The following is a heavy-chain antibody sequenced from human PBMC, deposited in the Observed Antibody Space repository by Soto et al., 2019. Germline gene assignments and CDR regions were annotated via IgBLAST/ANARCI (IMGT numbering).Heavy chain of an antibody. J-gene: IGHJ4*02. CDR2: ISYDGSNK. Sequence: QVQLVESGGGVVQPGRSLRLSCAASGFTFSSYGMHWVRQAPGKGLEWVAVISYDGSNKYYADSVKGRFTISRDNSKNTLYLQMNILRAEDTAVYYCAKVYCSGGSCFDYWGQGTLVTVSS. CDR3: AKVYCSGGSCFDY. V-gene: IGHV3-30*18. CDR1: GFTFSSYG. D-gene: IGHD2-15*01.